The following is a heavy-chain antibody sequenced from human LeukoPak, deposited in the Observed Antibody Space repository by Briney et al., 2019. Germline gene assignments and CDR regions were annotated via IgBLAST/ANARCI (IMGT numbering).Heavy chain of an antibody. V-gene: IGHV4-34*01. CDR1: GGSFSGYY. CDR2: INRGGST. CDR3: ARGFGSGSYYHY. J-gene: IGHJ4*02. Sequence: SETLSLTCAVYGGSFSGYYWSWIRQPPGKGLGWIGEINRGGSTEYNPSLKSRVTISVDTSKNQFSLKLSSVTAADTAVYYCARGFGSGSYYHYWGQGALVTVSS. D-gene: IGHD3-10*01.